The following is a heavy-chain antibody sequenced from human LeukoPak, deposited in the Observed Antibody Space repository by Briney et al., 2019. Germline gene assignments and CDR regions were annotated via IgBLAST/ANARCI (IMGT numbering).Heavy chain of an antibody. CDR3: ARKQGGTMYDV. J-gene: IGHJ4*02. Sequence: SETLSLTCIVPGGSISSSNFYWAWIRQPPGKGLEWIGTFYSGGSAYYNPSLTSRVSISKDTSDNQFSLRLYSVTAADTAVYYCARKQGGTMYDVWGQGTQVTVSS. CDR1: GGSISSSNFY. CDR2: FYSGGSA. V-gene: IGHV4-39*07. D-gene: IGHD1-7*01.